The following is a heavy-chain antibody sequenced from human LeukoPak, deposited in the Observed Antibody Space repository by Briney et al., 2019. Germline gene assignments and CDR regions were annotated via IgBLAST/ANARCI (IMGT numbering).Heavy chain of an antibody. D-gene: IGHD5-18*01. J-gene: IGHJ6*03. CDR2: IYTSGST. CDR3: ARALVDTAMVTFGYYYYMDV. V-gene: IGHV4-4*07. Sequence: PSETLSLTCTVSGGSISSYYWSWIRQPAGKGLEWIGRIYTSGSTNYNPSLKSRVTMSVDTSKNQFSLKLSSVTAADTAVYYCARALVDTAMVTFGYYYYMDVWGKGTTVTVSS. CDR1: GGSISSYY.